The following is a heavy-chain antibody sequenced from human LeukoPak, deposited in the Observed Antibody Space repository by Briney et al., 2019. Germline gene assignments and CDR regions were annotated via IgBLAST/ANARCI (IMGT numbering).Heavy chain of an antibody. V-gene: IGHV3-9*01. CDR1: GFTFDDYA. D-gene: IGHD3-10*02. J-gene: IGHJ6*04. Sequence: GGSLRLSCAASGFTFDDYAMHWVRQAPGKGLEWVSGISWNSGSRDYADSVKGRFTISRDNAKSSLFLQMNGLRAEDTAVYYCAELGITMIGGVWGKGTTVTISS. CDR2: ISWNSGSR. CDR3: AELGITMIGGV.